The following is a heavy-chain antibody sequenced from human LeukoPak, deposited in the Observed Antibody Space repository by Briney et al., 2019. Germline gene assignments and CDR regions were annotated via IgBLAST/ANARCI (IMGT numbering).Heavy chain of an antibody. D-gene: IGHD6-19*01. CDR2: ISSSSSYI. CDR3: ARRRRAVAGLDP. V-gene: IGHV3-21*01. CDR1: GFTFSSYS. Sequence: PGGSLRLSCAASGFTFSSYSMNWVRQAPGKGLEWVSSISSSSSYIYYADSVKGRFTISRDNAKNSLYLQMNSLRAEDTALYYCARRRRAVAGLDPWGRGPRVTVPS. J-gene: IGHJ5*02.